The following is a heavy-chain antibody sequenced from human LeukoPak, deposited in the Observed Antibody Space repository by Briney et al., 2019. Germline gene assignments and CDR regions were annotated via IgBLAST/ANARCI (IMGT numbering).Heavy chain of an antibody. CDR2: IRSDGSTK. Sequence: GSLRLSCAASGFTFSSYGMHWVRQAPGKGLEWVAFIRSDGSTKYYADSVKGRFTISRDNSKNTLYLQMSSLRAEDTALYYCAKDRPEAYFDYWGQGTLVTVSS. CDR3: AKDRPEAYFDY. CDR1: GFTFSSYG. J-gene: IGHJ4*02. D-gene: IGHD1-14*01. V-gene: IGHV3-30*02.